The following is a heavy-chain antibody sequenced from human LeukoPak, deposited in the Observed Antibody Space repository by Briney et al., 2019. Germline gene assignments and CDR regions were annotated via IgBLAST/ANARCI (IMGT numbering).Heavy chain of an antibody. Sequence: SETLSPMCTVSGGSISGDHWSWIRQSPGKGLEWIGYIYYNGSTNYNPSLKSRVTMSVDTSKNQFSLKLSSVTAADTAVYYCARLYCGGGSCYEYYWGQGTLVTVSS. CDR3: ARLYCGGGSCYEYY. V-gene: IGHV4-59*08. CDR2: IYYNGST. D-gene: IGHD2-15*01. J-gene: IGHJ4*02. CDR1: GGSISGDH.